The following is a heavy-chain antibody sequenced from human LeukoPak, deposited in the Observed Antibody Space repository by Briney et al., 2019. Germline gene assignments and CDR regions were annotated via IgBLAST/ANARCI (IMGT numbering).Heavy chain of an antibody. CDR2: IYTSGST. J-gene: IGHJ5*02. CDR3: ARAGYCSSTSCYTGMGFDP. V-gene: IGHV4-61*02. Sequence: SQTLSLTCTVSGGSINSGGYYWSWIRQPPGKGLEWIGRIYTSGSTNYNPSLKSRVTISVDTSKNQFSLKLSSVTAADTAVYYCARAGYCSSTSCYTGMGFDPWGQGTLVTVSS. CDR1: GGSINSGGYY. D-gene: IGHD2-2*02.